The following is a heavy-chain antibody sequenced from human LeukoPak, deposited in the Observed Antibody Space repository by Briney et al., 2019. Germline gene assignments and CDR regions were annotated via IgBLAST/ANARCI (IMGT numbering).Heavy chain of an antibody. J-gene: IGHJ5*02. CDR2: ISYDGSNK. CDR3: VSTTVTNA. CDR1: GFTFSSYA. Sequence: GGSLRLSCAASGFTFSSYAMLWVRQAPGKGLERVAVISYDGSNKYYADSVKGRFTISRDNSKNTLYLQMNSLRPEDTAVYFCVSTTVTNAWGQGTLVTVSS. V-gene: IGHV3-30*04. D-gene: IGHD4-11*01.